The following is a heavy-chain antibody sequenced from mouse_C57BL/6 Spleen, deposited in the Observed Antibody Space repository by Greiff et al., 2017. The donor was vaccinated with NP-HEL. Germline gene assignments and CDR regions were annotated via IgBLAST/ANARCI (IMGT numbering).Heavy chain of an antibody. J-gene: IGHJ2*01. CDR2: IYPGSGST. V-gene: IGHV1-55*01. D-gene: IGHD1-1*01. Sequence: QVHVKQPGAELVKPGASVKMSCKASGYTFTSYWITWVKQRPGQGLEWIGDIYPGSGSTNYNEKFKSKATLTVDTSSSTAYMQLSSLTSEDSAVYYCARRVYGSEFDYWGQGTTLTVSS. CDR3: ARRVYGSEFDY. CDR1: GYTFTSYW.